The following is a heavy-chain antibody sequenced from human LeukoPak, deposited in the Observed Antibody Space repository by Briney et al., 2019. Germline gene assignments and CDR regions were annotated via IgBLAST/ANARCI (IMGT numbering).Heavy chain of an antibody. CDR3: ARANYDILPGYAFDI. CDR1: GGSISSGGYY. CDR2: IYYSGST. Sequence: SETLSLTCTVSGGSISSGGYYWSWIRQHPGKGLEWIGYIYYSGSTYYNPSLKSRVTISVDTSKNQFSLKLSSVTAADTAVYYCARANYDILPGYAFDIWGQGTMVTVSS. J-gene: IGHJ3*02. V-gene: IGHV4-31*03. D-gene: IGHD3-9*01.